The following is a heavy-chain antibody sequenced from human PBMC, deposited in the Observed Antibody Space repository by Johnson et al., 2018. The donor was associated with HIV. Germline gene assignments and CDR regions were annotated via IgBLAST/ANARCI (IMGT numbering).Heavy chain of an antibody. D-gene: IGHD6-19*01. CDR1: GFTFSSYA. J-gene: IGHJ3*01. Sequence: QVQLVESWGGVVQPGRSLRLSCAASGFTFSSYAMHWVRQAPGKGLEWVAVISYDGSNKYYADSVKGRFTISRDSSKNTLYLQMNGLRIESTAIYYCARRMKAVAHHDAFDFWGQGTVVSVST. CDR3: ARRMKAVAHHDAFDF. V-gene: IGHV3-30-3*01. CDR2: ISYDGSNK.